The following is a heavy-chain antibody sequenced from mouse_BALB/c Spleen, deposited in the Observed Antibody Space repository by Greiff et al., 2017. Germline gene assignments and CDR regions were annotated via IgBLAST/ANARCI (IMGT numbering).Heavy chain of an antibody. CDR3: NEQDYYGSSTFDY. J-gene: IGHJ2*01. Sequence: EVQLQQSGAELVRSGASVKLSCTASGFNIKDYYMHWVKQRPEQGLEWIGWIDPENGDTEYAPKFQGKATMTADTSSNTAYLQLSSLTSEDTAVYYCNEQDYYGSSTFDYWGQGTTLTVSS. CDR1: GFNIKDYY. D-gene: IGHD1-1*01. CDR2: IDPENGDT. V-gene: IGHV14-4*02.